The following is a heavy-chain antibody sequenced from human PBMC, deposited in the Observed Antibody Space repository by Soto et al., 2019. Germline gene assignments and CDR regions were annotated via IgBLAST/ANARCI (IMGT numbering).Heavy chain of an antibody. J-gene: IGHJ4*02. CDR1: GGSISSYY. Sequence: SETLSLTCTVSGGSISSYYWSWIRQPPGRGLEWIGHSYYSGSTNYNPSLKSRVTISVDTSKNQFSLKLSSVTAADTAVYYCARHSSSWYFDYWGQGTLVTVSS. CDR2: SYYSGST. V-gene: IGHV4-59*01. CDR3: ARHSSSWYFDY. D-gene: IGHD6-13*01.